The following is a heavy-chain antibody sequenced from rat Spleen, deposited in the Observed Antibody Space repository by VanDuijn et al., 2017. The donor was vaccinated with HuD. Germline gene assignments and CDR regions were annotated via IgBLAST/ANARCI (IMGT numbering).Heavy chain of an antibody. Sequence: QVQLKESGPGLVQPSQTLSLVCTVSGFLLTKYHVHWVRQSPGKGLEWMGVTWTGEGTKYNSPLKSRLSISRDNSKSQVYLKMTSLQTEDTATYYCARADISAIYTDGIWGQGVMVTVSS. CDR2: TWTGEGT. J-gene: IGHJ2*01. D-gene: IGHD1-2*01. CDR1: GFLLTKYH. CDR3: ARADISAIYTDGI. V-gene: IGHV2-43*01.